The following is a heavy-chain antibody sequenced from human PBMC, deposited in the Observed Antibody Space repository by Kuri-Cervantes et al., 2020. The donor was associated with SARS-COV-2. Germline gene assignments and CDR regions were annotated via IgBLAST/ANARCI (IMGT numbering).Heavy chain of an antibody. CDR1: GLTFSSYG. CDR2: IRYDGSNK. J-gene: IGHJ6*03. V-gene: IGHV3-30*02. Sequence: GESLKISCAASGLTFSSYGMHWVRQAPGKGLEWVAFIRYDGSNKYYADSVKGRFTISRDNSKNTLYLQMNSLRAEDTAVYYCARVVSGVYGSGSFFYYYYYMDVWGKGTTVTVSS. D-gene: IGHD3-10*01. CDR3: ARVVSGVYGSGSFFYYYYYMDV.